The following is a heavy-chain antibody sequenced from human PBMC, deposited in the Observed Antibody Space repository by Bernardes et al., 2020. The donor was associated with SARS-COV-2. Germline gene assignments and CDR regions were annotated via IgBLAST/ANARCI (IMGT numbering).Heavy chain of an antibody. CDR2: INSDGSST. V-gene: IGHV3-74*01. CDR3: AREGTGSNYVYYYYYMDV. J-gene: IGHJ6*03. CDR1: GFTFSSYW. D-gene: IGHD3-10*01. Sequence: GGSLRLSCAASGFTFSSYWMHWVRQAPGKGLVWVSRINSDGSSTSYADSVKGRFTISRDNAKNTLYLQMNSLRAEDTAVYYCAREGTGSNYVYYYYYMDVWGKGTTVTVSS.